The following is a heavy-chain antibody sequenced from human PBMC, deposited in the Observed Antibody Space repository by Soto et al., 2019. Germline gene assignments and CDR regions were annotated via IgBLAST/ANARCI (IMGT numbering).Heavy chain of an antibody. CDR1: GYTFTSYG. CDR2: ISAGNGNT. Sequence: GASVKVSCKASGYTFTSYGMHWVRQAHGQRLEWMGWISAGNGNTKYSQKFQGRVTITRDTSASTAYMELRSLRSEDTAVYYCVYSSGWPRLDYRGQGTLVTASS. CDR3: VYSSGWPRLDY. J-gene: IGHJ4*02. D-gene: IGHD6-19*01. V-gene: IGHV1-3*01.